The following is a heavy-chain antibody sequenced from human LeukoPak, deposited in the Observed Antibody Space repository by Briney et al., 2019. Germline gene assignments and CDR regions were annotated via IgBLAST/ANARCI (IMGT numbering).Heavy chain of an antibody. D-gene: IGHD2-2*01. J-gene: IGHJ4*02. V-gene: IGHV4-39*07. CDR2: IYYSGST. CDR3: ARRPYCSSTSCYVPETFDY. Sequence: SETLSLTCTVSGGSISSSSYYWGWIRQPPGKGLEWIGSIYYSGSTYYNPSLKSRVTISVDTSKNQFSLKLSSVTAADTAVYYCARRPYCSSTSCYVPETFDYWGQGTLVTVSS. CDR1: GGSISSSSYY.